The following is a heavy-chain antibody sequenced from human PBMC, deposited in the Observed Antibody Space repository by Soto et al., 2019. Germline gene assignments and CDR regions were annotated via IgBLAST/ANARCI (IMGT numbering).Heavy chain of an antibody. V-gene: IGHV4-39*01. CDR3: ARLVDV. CDR2: IYYSGST. CDR1: GGSISSSSYY. Sequence: QLQLQESGPGLVKPSETLSLTCAVSGGSISSSSYYWGWIRQPPGKGLEWIGNIYYSGSTYYNPSLKRRVTIPVDTSKNQFSLKLSSVTAADTAVYYCARLVDVWGQGTTVTVSS. J-gene: IGHJ6*02.